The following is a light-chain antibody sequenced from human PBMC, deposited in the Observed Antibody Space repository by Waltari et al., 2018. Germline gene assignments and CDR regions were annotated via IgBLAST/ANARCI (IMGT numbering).Light chain of an antibody. Sequence: QPVLTQSSSASASLGSSVKLTCTLSSGHSTYIIAWHQQQPGKAPRYLMKLKGSGSYNKGGGVPDRFSGSSSGADRYLTISNLQSEDEADYYCETWDITTPGVFGGGTKLTVL. J-gene: IGLJ3*02. CDR2: LKGSGSY. CDR3: ETWDITTPGV. CDR1: SGHSTYI. V-gene: IGLV4-60*03.